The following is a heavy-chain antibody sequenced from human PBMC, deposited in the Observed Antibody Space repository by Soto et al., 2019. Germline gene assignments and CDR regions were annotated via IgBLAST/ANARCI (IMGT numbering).Heavy chain of an antibody. CDR1: GFTFSSYS. CDR2: ISSSSSTI. D-gene: IGHD6-19*01. CDR3: ARDGPGIAVAGGDLDDY. V-gene: IGHV3-48*02. J-gene: IGHJ4*02. Sequence: EVQLVESGGGLVQPGGSLRLSCAASGFTFSSYSMNWVRQAPGKGLEWVSYISSSSSTIYYADSVKGRFTISRDNDKNSLYLQMNSLRDEDTAVYYCARDGPGIAVAGGDLDDYWGQGTLVTVSS.